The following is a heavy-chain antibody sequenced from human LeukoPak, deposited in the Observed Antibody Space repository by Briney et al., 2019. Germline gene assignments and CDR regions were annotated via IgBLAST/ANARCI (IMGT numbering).Heavy chain of an antibody. D-gene: IGHD6-19*01. CDR3: ARSTGIAVAGALGY. V-gene: IGHV3-23*01. Sequence: PGGSLRLSCAASGFTFSSSAMSWVRQAPGKGLEWVSAISNNGGYTYYADSVQGRFTISRDNSKSTLYLQMNSLRAEDTAVYYCARSTGIAVAGALGYWGQGTLVTVSS. CDR2: ISNNGGYT. CDR1: GFTFSSSA. J-gene: IGHJ4*02.